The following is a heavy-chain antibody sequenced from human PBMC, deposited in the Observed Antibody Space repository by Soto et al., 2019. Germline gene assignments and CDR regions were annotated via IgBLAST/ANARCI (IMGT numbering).Heavy chain of an antibody. CDR2: IIPIFGAA. CDR3: ARGRGFYSSSDEFYFYSMDV. CDR1: GGSFSNYA. D-gene: IGHD6-6*01. V-gene: IGHV1-69*06. Sequence: QEQLVQSGAEVKIPGSSVTVSCKAPGGSFSNYAVSWVRQAPGQGLEWMGGIIPIFGAATYAQKFQGRVRVTADKYRGIAYMEVTSLRSEDTAVYYCARGRGFYSSSDEFYFYSMDVWGQGTTVTVSS. J-gene: IGHJ6*02.